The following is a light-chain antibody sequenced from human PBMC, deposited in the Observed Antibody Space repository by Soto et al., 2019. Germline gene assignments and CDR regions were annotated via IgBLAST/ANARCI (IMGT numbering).Light chain of an antibody. CDR3: QQYNNWPRGT. J-gene: IGKJ4*01. CDR1: QSVSNN. V-gene: IGKV3-15*01. Sequence: EIVMTQSPATLSVSPGERATLSCRASQSVSNNLAWYQQKPGQAPRLLIYGASTRATGIPARFSDRGSGTEFTLTVSSLQSEDFAGYYCQQYNNWPRGTFGGGTKVEIK. CDR2: GAS.